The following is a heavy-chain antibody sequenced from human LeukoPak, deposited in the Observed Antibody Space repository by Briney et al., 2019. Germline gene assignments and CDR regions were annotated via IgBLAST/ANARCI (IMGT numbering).Heavy chain of an antibody. D-gene: IGHD4-11*01. CDR2: ISYDGRNK. V-gene: IGHV3-30-3*01. J-gene: IGHJ5*02. CDR1: GFTFSSYA. Sequence: PGGSLRLSCAASGFTFSSYAMYWGRLAPAKGVEWVAVISYDGRNKYYGDSVKGRFTISRDHSKNTLYLQMNSLRAEDTAVYYCARGTADYSNYEVTYNWFDPWGQGTLVNVSS. CDR3: ARGTADYSNYEVTYNWFDP.